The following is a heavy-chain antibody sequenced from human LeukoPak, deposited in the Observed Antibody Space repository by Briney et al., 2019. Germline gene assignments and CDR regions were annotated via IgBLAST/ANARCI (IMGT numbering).Heavy chain of an antibody. J-gene: IGHJ4*02. V-gene: IGHV4-61*01. CDR3: AREEMATLYYFDY. CDR1: GGSVSSGSAY. D-gene: IGHD5-24*01. CDR2: SNTCGRA. Sequence: SATLSLTCTVSGGSVSSGSAYWSWLRQPPGRGLEWIGYSNTCGRANDNPSLKSRVTISVDTFKNQFSLKRSAVTAADTAVYYSAREEMATLYYFDYWGQGTLVTVSS.